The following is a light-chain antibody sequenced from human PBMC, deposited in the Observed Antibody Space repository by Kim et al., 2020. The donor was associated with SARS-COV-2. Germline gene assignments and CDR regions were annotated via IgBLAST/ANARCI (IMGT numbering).Light chain of an antibody. V-gene: IGLV3-21*04. CDR1: NIGDKN. Sequence: SYELTQPPSVSVAPGKTARSTCGGNNIGDKNVHWYQQKQGQAPVVVIYYDSDRHSGIHERFSGSNSGNTATLTISRVEAGDEADYYCQVWDSNSDHSGVFGTGTKVT. CDR2: YDS. J-gene: IGLJ1*01. CDR3: QVWDSNSDHSGV.